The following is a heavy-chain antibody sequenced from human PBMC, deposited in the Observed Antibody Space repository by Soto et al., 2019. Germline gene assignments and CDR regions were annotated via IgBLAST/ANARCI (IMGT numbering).Heavy chain of an antibody. D-gene: IGHD3-22*01. Sequence: SETLSLTCTVSGGSISSGGYYWSWIRQHPGKGLEWIGYIYYSGSTYYNPSLKSRVTISVDTSKNQFSLKLSSVTAADTAVYYCARDRALEGYYDSSGYYYEGYSPPLLWGQGTLVTVYS. CDR2: IYYSGST. J-gene: IGHJ4*02. V-gene: IGHV4-31*03. CDR1: GGSISSGGYY. CDR3: ARDRALEGYYDSSGYYYEGYSPPLL.